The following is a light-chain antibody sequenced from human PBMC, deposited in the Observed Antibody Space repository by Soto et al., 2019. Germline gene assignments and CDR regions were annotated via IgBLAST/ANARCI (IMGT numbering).Light chain of an antibody. V-gene: IGKV3-15*01. CDR1: QSVSSN. CDR3: EHYNNWPRPST. Sequence: EIVMTQSPATLSVSPGERATLSCRASQSVSSNLDRYQQKPGQAPRLLIYGASTRSTGIPARFSGSGPGTVFTLTISSLQSEDFAGYYCEHYNNWPRPSTFGHGRKVVI. J-gene: IGKJ1*01. CDR2: GAS.